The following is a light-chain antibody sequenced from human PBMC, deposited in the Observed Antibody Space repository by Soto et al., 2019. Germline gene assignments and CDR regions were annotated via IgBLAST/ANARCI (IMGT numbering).Light chain of an antibody. J-gene: IGLJ3*02. CDR3: SSYTTSYTQV. CDR1: SSDVGGYNY. CDR2: EVS. Sequence: QSALTQPASVSGSPGQSITISCTGSSSDVGGYNYVSWYQHHPGKVPKLMIYEVSNRPSGVSNRFSGSKSGNTASPSISGLQAEDEADYYCSSYTTSYTQVFGGGTKVTVL. V-gene: IGLV2-14*01.